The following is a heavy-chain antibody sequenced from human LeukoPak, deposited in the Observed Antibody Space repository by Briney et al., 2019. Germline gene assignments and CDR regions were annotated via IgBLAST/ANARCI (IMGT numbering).Heavy chain of an antibody. J-gene: IGHJ4*02. CDR3: ARSMAAADY. Sequence: GGSLRLSCGASGFTFSTYGMQWVRQAPGKGLEWVAVIWYDGGNKYYADSVKGRFTVSRDNSKNTLYLQMNSLRAEDTAVYYCARSMAAADYWGQGTLVTVSS. CDR2: IWYDGGNK. D-gene: IGHD6-13*01. V-gene: IGHV3-33*01. CDR1: GFTFSTYG.